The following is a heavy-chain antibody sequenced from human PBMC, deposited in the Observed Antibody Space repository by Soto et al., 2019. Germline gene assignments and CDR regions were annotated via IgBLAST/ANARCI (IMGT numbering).Heavy chain of an antibody. V-gene: IGHV1-8*01. CDR1: GYTFTSYD. J-gene: IGHJ6*02. D-gene: IGHD3-3*01. CDR3: ARGKLYYDFWSGYPRAYYYGMDV. Sequence: ASVKVSCKASGYTFTSYDINWVRQATGQGLEWMGWMNPNSGNTGYAQKFQGRVTMTRTTSISTAYMELSSLRSEDTAVYYCARGKLYYDFWSGYPRAYYYGMDVWGQGTTVTVSS. CDR2: MNPNSGNT.